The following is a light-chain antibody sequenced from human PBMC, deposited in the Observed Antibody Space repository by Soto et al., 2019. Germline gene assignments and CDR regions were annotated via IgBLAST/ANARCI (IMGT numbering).Light chain of an antibody. CDR2: EGS. Sequence: QSALTQPASVSGSPGQSITIFCTGTSSDVGSYNLVSWYQHHPGKAPKLMIYEGSKRPSGVSNRFSGSKSGNTASLTISGLQAEDEADYYCCSYASSRTFAYVFGTGTKLTVL. V-gene: IGLV2-23*03. CDR1: SSDVGSYNL. J-gene: IGLJ1*01. CDR3: CSYASSRTFAYV.